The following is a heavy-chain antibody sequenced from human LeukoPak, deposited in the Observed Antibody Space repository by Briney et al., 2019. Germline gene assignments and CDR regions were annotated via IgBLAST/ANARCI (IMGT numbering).Heavy chain of an antibody. J-gene: IGHJ4*02. D-gene: IGHD3-10*01. CDR1: GFTFDDYA. V-gene: IGHV3-43*02. CDR3: AKGIRSGTYHNSFDD. Sequence: GGSLRLSCAASGFTFDDYAMHWVRQAPGKGLEWVSVISGDGGDTYHADSVKGRFTISRDNSKNSLYLQMNSLTTEDAALYYCAKGIRSGTYHNSFDDWGQGTLVTVSS. CDR2: ISGDGGDT.